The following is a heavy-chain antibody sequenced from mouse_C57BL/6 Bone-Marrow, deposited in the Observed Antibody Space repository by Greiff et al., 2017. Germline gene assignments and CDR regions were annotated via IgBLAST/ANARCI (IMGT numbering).Heavy chain of an antibody. D-gene: IGHD4-1*01. CDR1: GYTFTGYW. CDR3: ARTGPLERSFDY. Sequence: QVHVKQPGAELVKPGASVKMSCKASGYTFTGYWITWVKQRPGQGLEWIGDIYPTSGRTNYNEKFKSKAILTVDTSSNTAYMQLSSLTSEDSAVFYCARTGPLERSFDYWGQGTTLTVSS. V-gene: IGHV1-55*01. J-gene: IGHJ2*01. CDR2: IYPTSGRT.